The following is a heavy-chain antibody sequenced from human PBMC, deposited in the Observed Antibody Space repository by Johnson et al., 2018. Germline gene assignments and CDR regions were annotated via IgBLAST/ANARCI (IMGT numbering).Heavy chain of an antibody. CDR1: GFTFSSYA. J-gene: IGHJ3*02. CDR3: AKVGTGDSFDI. CDR2: ISSNGGST. D-gene: IGHD7-27*01. V-gene: IGHV3-64*01. Sequence: QLVESGGGLVQPGGSLRLSCAASGFTFSSYAMHWVRQAPGKGLEYVSAISSNGGSTYYANSVKGRFTIFRDNSKNTLYLQMNSLRAEDTAVYYCAKVGTGDSFDIWGQGTMVPVSS.